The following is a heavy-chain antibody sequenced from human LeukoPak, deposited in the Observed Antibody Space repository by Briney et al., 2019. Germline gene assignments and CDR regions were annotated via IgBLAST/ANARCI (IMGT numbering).Heavy chain of an antibody. Sequence: GRSLRLSCAASRFTFSSYTMHWVRQAPGKGLEWVSLISYDGSNKYYADSVKGRFTISRGNSKNTLYLQMNSLRAEDTAVYYCARDQYVVRGVIITPHFDYWGQGTLVTVSS. CDR1: RFTFSSYT. CDR2: ISYDGSNK. D-gene: IGHD3-10*01. CDR3: ARDQYVVRGVIITPHFDY. J-gene: IGHJ4*02. V-gene: IGHV3-30*04.